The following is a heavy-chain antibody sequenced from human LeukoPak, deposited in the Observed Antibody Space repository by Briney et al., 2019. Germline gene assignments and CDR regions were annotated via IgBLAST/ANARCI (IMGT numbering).Heavy chain of an antibody. CDR1: GGTFSSYA. Sequence: SVKVSCKASGGTFSSYAISWVRQVPGQGLEWMGRIIPIFGTANYAQKFQGRVTISTDESTSTAYMELSSLISEDTAVYYCARVFARGGEISGSYYYYWGQGTLVTVSS. J-gene: IGHJ4*02. V-gene: IGHV1-69*05. CDR3: ARVFARGGEISGSYYYY. CDR2: IIPIFGTA. D-gene: IGHD3-10*01.